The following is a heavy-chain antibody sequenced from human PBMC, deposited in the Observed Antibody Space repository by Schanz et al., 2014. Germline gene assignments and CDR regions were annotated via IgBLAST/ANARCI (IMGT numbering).Heavy chain of an antibody. J-gene: IGHJ4*02. CDR3: ARAFGGYDPAGALDY. Sequence: QVQLVQSGAEVKKPGASVKVSCEASRYTFNTYGLNWVRQAPGQGLEWMGWISAYTNNTNYAQKVQGRVTMTTDTATSTAYMELRSLRSDDTAVYYCARAFGGYDPAGALDYWGQGTLDTVSS. D-gene: IGHD5-12*01. CDR2: ISAYTNNT. V-gene: IGHV1-18*01. CDR1: RYTFNTYG.